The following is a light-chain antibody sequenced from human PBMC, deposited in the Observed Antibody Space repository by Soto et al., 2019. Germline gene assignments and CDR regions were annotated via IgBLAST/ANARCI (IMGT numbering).Light chain of an antibody. CDR1: SSDIGNYNL. V-gene: IGLV2-23*01. Sequence: QSVLTQPASVSGSPGQTITISCTGTSSDIGNYNLVSWYQQHPGKAPKLMIYEGSKRPSGVSTRFFGSKSGNTASLTISGLQAEDEADYFCCSYAGSTTGVFGGGTKLTVL. CDR3: CSYAGSTTGV. CDR2: EGS. J-gene: IGLJ3*02.